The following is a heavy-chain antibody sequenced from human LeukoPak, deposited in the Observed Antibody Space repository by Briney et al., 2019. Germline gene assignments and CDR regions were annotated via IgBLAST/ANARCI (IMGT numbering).Heavy chain of an antibody. CDR3: AKDGGQWLPITGIDY. D-gene: IGHD3-22*01. Sequence: GGSLRLSCAASGFTFSSYAMSWVCQAPGKGLEWVSAISGSGGSTYYADSVKGRFTISRDNSKNTLYLQMNSLRAEDTAVYYCAKDGGQWLPITGIDYWGQGTLVTVSS. J-gene: IGHJ4*02. CDR2: ISGSGGST. V-gene: IGHV3-23*01. CDR1: GFTFSSYA.